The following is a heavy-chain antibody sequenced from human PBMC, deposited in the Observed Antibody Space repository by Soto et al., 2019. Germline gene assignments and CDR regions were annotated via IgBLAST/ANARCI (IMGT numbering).Heavy chain of an antibody. CDR2: INHSGST. Sequence: SETLSLTCAVYGGSFSGYYWSWIRQPPGKGLEWIGEINHSGSTNHNPSLKSRVTISVDTSKNQFSLKLSSVTAADTAVYYCARLVEMATGPYFDYWGQGTLVTVSS. CDR1: GGSFSGYY. CDR3: ARLVEMATGPYFDY. D-gene: IGHD5-12*01. J-gene: IGHJ4*02. V-gene: IGHV4-34*01.